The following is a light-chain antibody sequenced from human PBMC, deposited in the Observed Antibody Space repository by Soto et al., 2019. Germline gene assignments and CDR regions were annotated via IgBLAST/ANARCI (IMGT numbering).Light chain of an antibody. CDR1: QSVSSTY. V-gene: IGKV3-20*01. J-gene: IGKJ1*01. Sequence: EIVLTQSPGTLSLSPGERATLSCRASQSVSSTYLAWYQQKPGQAPRLLIYGASSRATGIPDRFSGSGSGTDFTLTISRLEPEDFAVYYCQQYGNPLTF. CDR2: GAS. CDR3: QQYGNPLT.